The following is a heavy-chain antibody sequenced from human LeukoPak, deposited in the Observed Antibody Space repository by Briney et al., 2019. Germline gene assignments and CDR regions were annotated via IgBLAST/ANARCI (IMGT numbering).Heavy chain of an antibody. J-gene: IGHJ3*02. CDR2: IYHSGST. D-gene: IGHD3-9*01. V-gene: IGHV4-30-2*01. CDR1: GGSISSGGYS. Sequence: SETLSLTCAVSGGSISSGGYSWSWIRQPPGKGLEWIGYIYHSGSTYYNPSLKSRVTISVDRSKNQFSLKLSSVTAADTAVYYCARGDDILTGYYISKAFDIWGQGTVVTVSS. CDR3: ARGDDILTGYYISKAFDI.